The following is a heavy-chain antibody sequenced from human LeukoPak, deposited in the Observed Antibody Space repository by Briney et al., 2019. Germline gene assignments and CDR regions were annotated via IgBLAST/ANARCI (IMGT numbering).Heavy chain of an antibody. CDR3: ARKTDHQTGGDY. CDR1: GFTVSTNY. J-gene: IGHJ4*02. D-gene: IGHD1-1*01. V-gene: IGHV3-66*01. CDR2: IYSGGST. Sequence: GGSLRLPCAASGFTVSTNYMNWVRQAPGKGLEWVSLIYSGGSTSYADSVKGRFTISRDNSKNTLYLQMNSLRAEDTAVYYCARKTDHQTGGDYWGQGTLVTVSS.